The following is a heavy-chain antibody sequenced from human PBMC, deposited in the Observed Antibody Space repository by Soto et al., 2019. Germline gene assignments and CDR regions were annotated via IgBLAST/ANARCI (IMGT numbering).Heavy chain of an antibody. CDR2: ISNSGGST. Sequence: EVQLLESGGGMVQPGGSLRLSCVASGFTLSSYFMTWVRQAPGKALEWVSAISNSGGSTYYADSVKGRFTISRDNSHKTLYLQMNNLRAEDTARYYCAKDLEKWLVQLGGLDTWGQGAQVTVSS. CDR1: GFTLSSYF. J-gene: IGHJ5*02. V-gene: IGHV3-23*01. D-gene: IGHD1-1*01. CDR3: AKDLEKWLVQLGGLDT.